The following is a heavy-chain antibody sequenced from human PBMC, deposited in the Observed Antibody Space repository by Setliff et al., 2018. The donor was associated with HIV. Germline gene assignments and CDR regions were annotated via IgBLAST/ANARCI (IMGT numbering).Heavy chain of an antibody. CDR1: GYTFTSYG. CDR2: VSAYNGNT. V-gene: IGHV1-18*01. Sequence: ASVKVSCKASGYTFTSYGISWVRQAPGQGLEWMGWVSAYNGNTNYAQKLQGRVTMTTDTSTSTAYMELRSLRSDDTAVYYCARDFVEGIAVTDWFDPWGQGTLVTSPQ. D-gene: IGHD6-19*01. CDR3: ARDFVEGIAVTDWFDP. J-gene: IGHJ5*02.